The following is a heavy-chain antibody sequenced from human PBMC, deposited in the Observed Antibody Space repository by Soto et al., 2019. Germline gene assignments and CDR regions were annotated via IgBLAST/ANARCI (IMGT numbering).Heavy chain of an antibody. CDR3: ARGRGALTVISNWFDP. CDR2: INWNSGST. V-gene: IGHV3-9*01. D-gene: IGHD2-21*01. J-gene: IGHJ5*02. CDR1: GLTFEDYA. Sequence: EVQLVESGGGLVQPGRSLRLSCEASGLTFEDYAMHWIRQAPGKGLEWVAGINWNSGSTGYADSVKGRFTISRDNVNNSLHLEMSTLKAEDTAMYYCARGRGALTVISNWFDPGAREPWSPSPQ.